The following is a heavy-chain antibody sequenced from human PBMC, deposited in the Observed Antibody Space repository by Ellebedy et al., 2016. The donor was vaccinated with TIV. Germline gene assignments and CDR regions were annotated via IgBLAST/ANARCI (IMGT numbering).Heavy chain of an antibody. V-gene: IGHV3-30-3*01. J-gene: IGHJ4*02. CDR1: GFTFSYYS. CDR2: ISHDGSNK. D-gene: IGHD6-13*01. Sequence: GGSLRLSXAASGFTFSYYSMHWVRQAPGKGLEWVAVISHDGSNKYHAESVKGRFTISRDDSKNTLYLQMNTLRTEDTALYFCARGNSSRGYFDSWGQGTLVTVSS. CDR3: ARGNSSRGYFDS.